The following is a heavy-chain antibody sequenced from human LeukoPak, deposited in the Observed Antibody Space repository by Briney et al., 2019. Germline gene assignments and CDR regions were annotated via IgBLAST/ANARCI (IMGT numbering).Heavy chain of an antibody. Sequence: GASVKVSCKASGGTFSSYAISWVRQAPGQGLEWMGGVIPIFGTANYAQKFQGRVTITADESTSTAYMELSSLRSEDTAVYYCARDLRNYDSSGEFDPWGQGTLVTVSS. V-gene: IGHV1-69*13. J-gene: IGHJ5*02. CDR1: GGTFSSYA. D-gene: IGHD3-22*01. CDR2: VIPIFGTA. CDR3: ARDLRNYDSSGEFDP.